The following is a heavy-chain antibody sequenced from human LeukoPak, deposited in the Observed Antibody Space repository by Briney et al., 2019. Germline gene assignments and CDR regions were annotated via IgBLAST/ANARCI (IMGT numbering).Heavy chain of an antibody. CDR3: ARDVTTVTLACFVDP. CDR1: GGSISSGGYY. V-gene: IGHV4-31*03. Sequence: SETLSLTCTVSGGSISSGGYYWSWIRQHPGKGLEWVGYIYYTGGTDYDPSLKSRATISVNTSKNQFSLKLSSVTAADTAVYYWARDVTTVTLACFVDPWGRGTLVTVSS. D-gene: IGHD4-17*01. CDR2: IYYTGGT. J-gene: IGHJ2*01.